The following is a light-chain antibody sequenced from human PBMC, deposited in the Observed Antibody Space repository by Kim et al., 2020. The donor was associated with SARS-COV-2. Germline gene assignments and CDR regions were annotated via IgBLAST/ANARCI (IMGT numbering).Light chain of an antibody. CDR3: SSYTSSGTYVV. V-gene: IGLV2-14*03. Sequence: QSITISCTGASTDVGGYDYVSWYQHHPGKAPKVMIYDVSKRPSGVSNRFSGSKSGNTASLTISGVQAEDEADYYCSSYTSSGTYVVFGGGTQLTVL. CDR1: STDVGGYDY. CDR2: DVS. J-gene: IGLJ2*01.